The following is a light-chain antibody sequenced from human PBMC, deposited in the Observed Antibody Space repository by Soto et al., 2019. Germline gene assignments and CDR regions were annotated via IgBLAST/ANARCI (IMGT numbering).Light chain of an antibody. J-gene: IGLJ2*01. Sequence: QSVLTQPPSASGTPGQRVSISCSGGSSNIGSTSVDWYQQVPGMAPKLLIYSNDQRPSGVPDRISGSKSGTSGSLVISGLQAEDEADYFCATWDYNRNGVVFGGGTQLTVL. CDR1: SSNIGSTS. CDR3: ATWDYNRNGVV. V-gene: IGLV1-44*01. CDR2: SND.